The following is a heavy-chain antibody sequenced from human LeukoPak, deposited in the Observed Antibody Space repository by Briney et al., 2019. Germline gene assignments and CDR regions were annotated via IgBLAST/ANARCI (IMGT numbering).Heavy chain of an antibody. CDR2: IKPDGSES. Sequence: GSLRLSCAASGFTLNTYWMSWVRQAPGKGLEWVANIKPDGSESYYADSVKGRFSISRDNTKNSLYLQMNSLRAEDTAVYYCARDVRSGLNYFVFADYWGQGTLVTVSS. D-gene: IGHD3-10*02. CDR1: GFTLNTYW. CDR3: ARDVRSGLNYFVFADY. J-gene: IGHJ4*02. V-gene: IGHV3-7*01.